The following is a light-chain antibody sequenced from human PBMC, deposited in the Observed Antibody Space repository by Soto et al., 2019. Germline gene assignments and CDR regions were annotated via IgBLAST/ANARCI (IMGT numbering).Light chain of an antibody. J-gene: IGKJ5*01. CDR3: QQYFRTPVT. CDR2: WAS. CDR1: QSVLNSSNNKNY. V-gene: IGKV4-1*01. Sequence: DIVMTQSPDSLAVPLGERATINCKSSQSVLNSSNNKNYLACYQQKPGQPPKVLIYWASTRGSGVPDRFSVSASGTDFTLTIRSLQAEDVAIYYCQQYFRTPVTFGQGTRLEIK.